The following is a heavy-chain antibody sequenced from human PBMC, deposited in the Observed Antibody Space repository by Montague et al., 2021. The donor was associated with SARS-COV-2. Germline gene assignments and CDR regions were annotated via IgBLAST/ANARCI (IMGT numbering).Heavy chain of an antibody. CDR2: INHSGTT. Sequence: SETLSLTCAVFDGSFSDFYWSWIRQPPGKGLEWIGEINHSGTTYYNPSLKSRVTISVDTSKNQFSLKLNSVTAADAAVYYCASGDDNGSGYLDDWGKGTTVTVSS. CDR3: ASGDDNGSGYLDD. D-gene: IGHD1-26*01. CDR1: DGSFSDFY. V-gene: IGHV4-34*01. J-gene: IGHJ6*03.